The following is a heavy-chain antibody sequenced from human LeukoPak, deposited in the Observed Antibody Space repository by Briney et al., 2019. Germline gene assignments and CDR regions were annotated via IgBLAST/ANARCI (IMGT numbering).Heavy chain of an antibody. CDR3: ARDHNPDYGDYDGLDY. Sequence: RASVKVSCKASGYTFTGYYIHWVRQAPGQGLKWMGWINPHSGGTNYAQKFQGRVTMTRDTSISTAYMELSRLRSDDTAVYYCARDHNPDYGDYDGLDYWGQGTLVTVSS. CDR2: INPHSGGT. D-gene: IGHD4-17*01. V-gene: IGHV1-2*02. CDR1: GYTFTGYY. J-gene: IGHJ4*02.